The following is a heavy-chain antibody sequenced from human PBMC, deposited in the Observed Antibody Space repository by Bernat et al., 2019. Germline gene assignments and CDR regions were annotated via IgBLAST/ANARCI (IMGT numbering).Heavy chain of an antibody. CDR2: ISSSSSYI. CDR3: ARDLRMVRGGENWFDP. D-gene: IGHD3-10*01. Sequence: EVQLVESGGGLVKPGGSLRLSCAASGFTFSSYSMNWVRHAPGKGLEWVSSISSSSSYIYDADSGKGRFTISRDNAKNSLYLQMNSLRAADTAVYYCARDLRMVRGGENWFDPWGQGTLVTVSS. CDR1: GFTFSSYS. V-gene: IGHV3-21*01. J-gene: IGHJ5*02.